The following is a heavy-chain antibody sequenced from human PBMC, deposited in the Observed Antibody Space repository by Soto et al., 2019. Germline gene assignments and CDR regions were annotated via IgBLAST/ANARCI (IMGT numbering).Heavy chain of an antibody. CDR2: INDKGETT. D-gene: IGHD3-9*01. CDR1: GISFSSSP. V-gene: IGHV3-23*01. Sequence: GGSLRLSCAASGISFSSSPMGWVRQAPGKGLEWVSTINDKGETTYYADSVKGRFTISRDNSKSTLYLQMSSLRAEDTALYYCVKGTGYSHRCYFVYWGQGILVTVSS. CDR3: VKGTGYSHRCYFVY. J-gene: IGHJ4*02.